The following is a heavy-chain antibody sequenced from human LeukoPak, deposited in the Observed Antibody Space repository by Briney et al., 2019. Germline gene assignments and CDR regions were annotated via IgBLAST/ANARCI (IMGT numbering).Heavy chain of an antibody. V-gene: IGHV1-2*02. CDR1: GYTFTGYY. Sequence: GASVKVSCKASGYTFTGYYMHGVRQAPGQGLEWMGWINPNSGGTNYAQKSQGRVPMTRDTSISTAYMELGRLRSDDTAVYYCARGPYHYYGSGSPQDDAFDIWGQGTMVTVSS. CDR3: ARGPYHYYGSGSPQDDAFDI. D-gene: IGHD3-10*01. CDR2: INPNSGGT. J-gene: IGHJ3*02.